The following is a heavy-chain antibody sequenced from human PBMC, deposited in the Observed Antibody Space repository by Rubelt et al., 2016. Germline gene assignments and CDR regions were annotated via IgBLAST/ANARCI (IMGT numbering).Heavy chain of an antibody. Sequence: QVQLQQWGAGLLKPSETLSLTCAVYGGSFSGYYWSWIRQPPGKGLEWIGEINHSGSTNYNPSLKSRVTISVDTSKNQFSLKLSSVTAADTAVYYCARDDRTLGPRRFDPWGQGTLVTVSS. D-gene: IGHD3-16*01. CDR3: ARDDRTLGPRRFDP. J-gene: IGHJ5*02. CDR1: GGSFSGYY. V-gene: IGHV4-34*01. CDR2: INHSGST.